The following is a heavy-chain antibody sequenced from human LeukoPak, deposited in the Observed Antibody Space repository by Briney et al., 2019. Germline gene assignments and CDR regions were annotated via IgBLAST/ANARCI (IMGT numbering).Heavy chain of an antibody. CDR1: GYTFTSYD. D-gene: IGHD2-2*01. CDR2: MNPNSGNT. V-gene: IGHV1-8*01. Sequence: GASVKVSCKASGYTFTSYDINWVRQATGQGLEWMGWMNPNSGNTGYAQKCQGRVTMTRNTSISTAYMELSSLRSEDTAVYYRARGDIVVVPAAPPYYYYYYMDVWGKGTTVTVSS. J-gene: IGHJ6*03. CDR3: ARGDIVVVPAAPPYYYYYYMDV.